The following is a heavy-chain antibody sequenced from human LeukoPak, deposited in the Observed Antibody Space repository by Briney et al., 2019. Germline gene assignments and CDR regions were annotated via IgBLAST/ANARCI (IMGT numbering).Heavy chain of an antibody. V-gene: IGHV3-7*01. CDR1: GFTFSSYW. CDR2: IKQDGSEK. Sequence: PGGSLRLSCAPSGFTFSSYWMSWVRQAPGKGLEGVANIKQDGSEKHYVDSVKGRFTISRDNSKNTLYLQMGSLRAEDMAVYYSARVSTTVVDYYFDYWGQGTLVTVSS. D-gene: IGHD4-23*01. J-gene: IGHJ4*02. CDR3: ARVSTTVVDYYFDY.